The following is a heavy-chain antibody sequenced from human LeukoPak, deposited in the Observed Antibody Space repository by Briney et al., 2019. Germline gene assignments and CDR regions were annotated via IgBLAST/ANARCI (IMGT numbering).Heavy chain of an antibody. CDR1: GGSISSYY. CDR2: IYYSGST. J-gene: IGHJ5*02. D-gene: IGHD6-6*01. Sequence: PSETLSLTCTVSGGSISSYYWSWIQQPPGKGLEWIGYIYYSGSTNYNPSLKSRVTISADTSKNQFSLKLSSVTAADTAVYYCARGYSSSSEWFDPWGQGTLVTVSS. V-gene: IGHV4-59*01. CDR3: ARGYSSSSEWFDP.